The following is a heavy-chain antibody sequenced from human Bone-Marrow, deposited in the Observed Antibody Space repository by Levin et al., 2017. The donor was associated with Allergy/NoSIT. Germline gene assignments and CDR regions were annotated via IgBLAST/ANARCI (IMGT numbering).Heavy chain of an antibody. D-gene: IGHD3-16*01. CDR2: INPKSGGT. Sequence: ASVKVSCNATAYTFVGYYIHWVRQAPGQGLEWMGRINPKSGGTDFAQKFQARVSMTRNTYMGTAYMELSRLRSDDTAVYYCARGRGSTVFGVDGEFDYWGQGSLVIVSS. V-gene: IGHV1-2*06. CDR1: AYTFVGYY. J-gene: IGHJ4*02. CDR3: ARGRGSTVFGVDGEFDY.